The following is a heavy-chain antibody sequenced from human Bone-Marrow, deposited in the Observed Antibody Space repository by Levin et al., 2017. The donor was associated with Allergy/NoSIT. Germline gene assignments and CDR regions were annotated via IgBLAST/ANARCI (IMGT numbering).Heavy chain of an antibody. Sequence: ASVKVSCKASGYTFTSYGISWVRQAPGQGLEWMGWISAYNGNTNYAQKLQGRVTMTTDTSTSTAYMELRSLRSDDTAVYYCARHPHSYDSSGYYYCLGFDYWGQGTLVTVSS. CDR3: ARHPHSYDSSGYYYCLGFDY. V-gene: IGHV1-18*01. CDR1: GYTFTSYG. J-gene: IGHJ4*02. D-gene: IGHD3-22*01. CDR2: ISAYNGNT.